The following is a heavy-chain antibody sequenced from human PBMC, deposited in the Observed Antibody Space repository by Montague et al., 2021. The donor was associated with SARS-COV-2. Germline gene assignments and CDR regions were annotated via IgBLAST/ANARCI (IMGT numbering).Heavy chain of an antibody. CDR3: ARQSKLLWFGELFSPWYFDL. CDR2: IYYSGTT. D-gene: IGHD3-10*01. Sequence: SETLSLTCTVSGGSISSYYWSWIRQPPGKGLEWIGYIYYSGTTYYNPSLKSRVTISVDTSKNQFSLKLSSVTAADTAVYYCARQSKLLWFGELFSPWYFDLWGRGTLVTVSS. V-gene: IGHV4-59*08. J-gene: IGHJ2*01. CDR1: GGSISSYY.